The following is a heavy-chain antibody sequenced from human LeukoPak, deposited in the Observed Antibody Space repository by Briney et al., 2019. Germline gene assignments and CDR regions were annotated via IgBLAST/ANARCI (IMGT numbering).Heavy chain of an antibody. V-gene: IGHV5-51*01. CDR3: ARHQRIGTMTHSDL. CDR2: IYPGDSDT. D-gene: IGHD3-22*01. J-gene: IGHJ2*01. Sequence: GEPLKISCKGSGYSFISHWIGWVRQMPGKGLEWMGLIYPGDSDTTYSPSFQGQVTISADKSISTAYLQWSSLKASDTAMYYCARHQRIGTMTHSDLWGRGTLVTVSS. CDR1: GYSFISHW.